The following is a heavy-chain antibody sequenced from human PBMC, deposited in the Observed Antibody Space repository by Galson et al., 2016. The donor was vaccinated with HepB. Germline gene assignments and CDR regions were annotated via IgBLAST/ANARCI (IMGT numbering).Heavy chain of an antibody. V-gene: IGHV1-18*01. CDR3: AKDIRGDDIFGYYHGMDV. CDR2: ISAYNGNT. CDR1: GYTFTSYG. Sequence: SVKVSCKASGYTFTSYGISWVRQAPGQGLEWMGWISAYNGNTNYAQKLQGRVTMTTDTSTSTAYMELRSLRSDDTALYYCAKDIRGDDIFGYYHGMDVWGQGTTVTVSS. J-gene: IGHJ6*02. D-gene: IGHD3-3*02.